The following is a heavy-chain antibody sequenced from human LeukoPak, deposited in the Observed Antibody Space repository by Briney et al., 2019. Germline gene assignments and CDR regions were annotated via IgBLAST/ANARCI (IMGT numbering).Heavy chain of an antibody. CDR3: ARDDVGIAAAGGIY. V-gene: IGHV4-61*02. CDR1: DGSISSGSYY. Sequence: SQTLSLTCTVSDGSISSGSYYWTWVRQPAGKGLEWIGRIYTRGSTTYNPSLQSRVTISLDTSKNLFSLNLRSVTAADTAVYYCARDDVGIAAAGGIYWGQGTLVTVSS. D-gene: IGHD6-13*01. CDR2: IYTRGST. J-gene: IGHJ4*02.